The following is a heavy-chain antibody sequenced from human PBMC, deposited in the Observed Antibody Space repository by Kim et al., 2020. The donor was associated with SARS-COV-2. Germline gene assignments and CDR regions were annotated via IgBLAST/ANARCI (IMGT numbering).Heavy chain of an antibody. V-gene: IGHV4-39*07. Sequence: SETLSLTCTVSGGSISSSSYYWGWIRQPPGKGLEWIGSIYYSGSTYYNPSLKSRVTISVYTSKNQFSLKLSSVTAADTAVYYCARVGGDTYYDYVWGSYRYGAFDIWGQGTMVTVSS. D-gene: IGHD3-16*02. CDR2: IYYSGST. CDR3: ARVGGDTYYDYVWGSYRYGAFDI. CDR1: GGSISSSSYY. J-gene: IGHJ3*02.